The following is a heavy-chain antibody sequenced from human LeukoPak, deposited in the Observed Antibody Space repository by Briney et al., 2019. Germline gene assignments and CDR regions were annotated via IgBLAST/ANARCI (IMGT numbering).Heavy chain of an antibody. Sequence: GASVKVSCKASGYTFTDQYIHWLRQAPGQGLEWMGWINPNSGGTNYAQKFQGRVTMTRDTSISTAYMELSSLTFDDTALYYCARDGPSYPAYYYSDLDVWGQGTTVTVSS. J-gene: IGHJ6*02. CDR1: GYTFTDQY. CDR2: INPNSGGT. CDR3: ARDGPSYPAYYYSDLDV. V-gene: IGHV1-2*02.